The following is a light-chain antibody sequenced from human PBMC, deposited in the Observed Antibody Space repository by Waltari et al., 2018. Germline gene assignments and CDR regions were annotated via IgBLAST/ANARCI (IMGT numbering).Light chain of an antibody. CDR3: QQYFTYWFS. CDR1: QGISNS. V-gene: IGKV1-NL1*01. CDR2: AAS. J-gene: IGKJ3*01. Sequence: DIQMTQSPSSLSASVGDRVTITCRASQGISNSLAWYQHRPGNAPRLLLYAASRLESGVPSRCSGSGSGTDYTFIIRSLQPEDFVTYYCQQYFTYWFSFGPGTRVDI.